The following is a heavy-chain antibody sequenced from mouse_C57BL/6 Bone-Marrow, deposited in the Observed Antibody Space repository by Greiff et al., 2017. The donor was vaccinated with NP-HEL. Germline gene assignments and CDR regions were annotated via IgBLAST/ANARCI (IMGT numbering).Heavy chain of an antibody. CDR2: IYPGDGDT. CDR1: GYAFSSSW. CDR3: ARRPNYYCSRALYYAMDY. J-gene: IGHJ4*01. Sequence: QVQLQQSGPELVKPGASVKISCKASGYAFSSSWMNWVKQRPGKGLEWIGRIYPGDGDTNYNGKFKGKATLTADKSSSTAYMQLSSLTSEDSAVYFCARRPNYYCSRALYYAMDYWGQGTSVTVSS. D-gene: IGHD1-1*01. V-gene: IGHV1-82*01.